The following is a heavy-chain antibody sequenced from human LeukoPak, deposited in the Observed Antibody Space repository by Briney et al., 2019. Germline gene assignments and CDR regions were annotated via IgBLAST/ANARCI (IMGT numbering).Heavy chain of an antibody. V-gene: IGHV1-18*01. CDR3: ARDLSGSFGGDAFDI. Sequence: ASVNVSCKASGYTFTSYGISWVRQAPGQGLEWMGWISAYNGNTNYAQKLQGRVTMTTDTSTSTAYMELRSLRSEDTAVYYCARDLSGSFGGDAFDIWGQGTMVTVSS. CDR2: ISAYNGNT. CDR1: GYTFTSYG. J-gene: IGHJ3*02. D-gene: IGHD3-3*01.